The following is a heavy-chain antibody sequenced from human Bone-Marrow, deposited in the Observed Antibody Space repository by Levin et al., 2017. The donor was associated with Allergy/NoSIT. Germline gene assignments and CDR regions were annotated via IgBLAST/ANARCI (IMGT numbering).Heavy chain of an antibody. J-gene: IGHJ6*02. CDR2: ISYDGSNK. V-gene: IGHV3-30-3*01. D-gene: IGHD5-12*01. CDR3: AREEMRWDIVATIRYYGMDV. CDR1: GFTFSSYA. Sequence: GGSLRLSCAASGFTFSSYAMHWVRQAPGKGLEWVAVISYDGSNKYYADSVKGRFTISRDNSKNTLYLQMNSLRAEDTAVYYCAREEMRWDIVATIRYYGMDVWGQGTTVTVSS.